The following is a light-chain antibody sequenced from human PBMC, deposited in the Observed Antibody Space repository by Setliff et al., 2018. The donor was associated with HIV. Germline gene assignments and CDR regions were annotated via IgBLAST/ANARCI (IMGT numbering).Light chain of an antibody. CDR3: SSYTSSSTYV. V-gene: IGLV2-14*03. Sequence: QPALTQPASVSGSPGQSITISCTGTSSDVGGYNYVSWYQQHPGEAPRLLIYDVSYRPSGISRRFSGSKSGSTASLTISGLQAEDEADYYCSSYTSSSTYVFGSGTKVTVL. J-gene: IGLJ1*01. CDR1: SSDVGGYNY. CDR2: DVS.